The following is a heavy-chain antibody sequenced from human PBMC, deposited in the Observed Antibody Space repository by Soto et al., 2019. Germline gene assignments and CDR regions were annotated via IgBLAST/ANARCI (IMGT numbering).Heavy chain of an antibody. V-gene: IGHV3-15*07. CDR1: GFTLSNAW. CDR3: GRGLPTTGFDY. J-gene: IGHJ4*02. Sequence: SLRLSCAASGFTLSNAWMNWVRQAPGMGLEWVGRIKNKTDGVTTDYAAPVKGRFTISRGDSKSSVYLQMNSLKTEDTAVYYCGRGLPTTGFDYWGQGILVTVSS. CDR2: IKNKTDGVTT. D-gene: IGHD5-12*01.